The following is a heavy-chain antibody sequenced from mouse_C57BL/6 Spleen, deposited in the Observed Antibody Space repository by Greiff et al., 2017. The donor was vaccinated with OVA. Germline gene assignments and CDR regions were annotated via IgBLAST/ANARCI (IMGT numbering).Heavy chain of an antibody. Sequence: QVTLKESGPGILQPSQTLSLTCSFSGFSLSTFGMGVGWIRQPSGKGLEWLAHIWWDDDKYYNPALKSRLTISKDTSKNQVFLKIANVDTADTATYYCARTPDYYGSSYHFDYWGQGTTLTVSS. CDR3: ARTPDYYGSSYHFDY. J-gene: IGHJ2*01. CDR1: GFSLSTFGMG. CDR2: IWWDDDK. V-gene: IGHV8-8*01. D-gene: IGHD1-1*01.